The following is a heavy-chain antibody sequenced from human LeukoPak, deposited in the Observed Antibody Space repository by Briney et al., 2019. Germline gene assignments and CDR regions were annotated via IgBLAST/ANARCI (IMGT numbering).Heavy chain of an antibody. CDR1: GGSFSSYY. Sequence: SETLSLTCAVYGGSFSSYYWGWIRQPPGKGLEWIGSIYYSGSTYYNPSLKSRVTISVDTSKNQFSLKLSSVTAADTAVYYCARSGLERQPHSNFDYWGQGTLVTVSS. CDR2: IYYSGST. V-gene: IGHV4-39*01. D-gene: IGHD1-1*01. CDR3: ARSGLERQPHSNFDY. J-gene: IGHJ4*02.